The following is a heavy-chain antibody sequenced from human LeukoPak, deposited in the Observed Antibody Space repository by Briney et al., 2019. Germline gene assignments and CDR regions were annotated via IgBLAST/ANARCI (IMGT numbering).Heavy chain of an antibody. CDR3: ARHSLYNSGWYNFDY. D-gene: IGHD6-19*01. Sequence: SETLSLTCTVSGGSISSYYWSWIRHPPGKGLEWIGYIYYSGSTNYSPSLKSRVTISVDTSKNQFSLKLSSVTAADTAVYYCARHSLYNSGWYNFDYWGQGILVTVSS. J-gene: IGHJ4*02. CDR1: GGSISSYY. CDR2: IYYSGST. V-gene: IGHV4-59*08.